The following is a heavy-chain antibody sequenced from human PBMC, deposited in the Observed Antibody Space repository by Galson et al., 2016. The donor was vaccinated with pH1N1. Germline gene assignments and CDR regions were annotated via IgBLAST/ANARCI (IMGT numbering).Heavy chain of an antibody. V-gene: IGHV4-30-4*08. J-gene: IGHJ2*01. CDR3: ARGLDGDYVGYFDL. Sequence: LSLTCTVSGGSISRGDHYWSWIRQPPGKGLEWIGYIYYNGSTYYNPSLKSRVTISVDTSKNQFSLKLSSVTAADTAVYYCARGLDGDYVGYFDLWGRGTLVTVSS. CDR2: IYYNGST. CDR1: GGSISRGDHY. D-gene: IGHD4-17*01.